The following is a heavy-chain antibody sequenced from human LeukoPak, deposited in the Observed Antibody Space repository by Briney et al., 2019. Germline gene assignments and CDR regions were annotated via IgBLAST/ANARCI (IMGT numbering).Heavy chain of an antibody. Sequence: PGGSLRLSCAASGFTFSSYWMSWVRQAPGKGLEWVANIKQDGSEKYYVDSVKGRFTISRDNAKNSLYLQMNSLRAEDTAVYYCARDSSCGDPFCYYYYGMDVWGQGTTVTVSS. CDR2: IKQDGSEK. CDR1: GFTFSSYW. J-gene: IGHJ6*02. CDR3: ARDSSCGDPFCYYYYGMDV. D-gene: IGHD4-17*01. V-gene: IGHV3-7*03.